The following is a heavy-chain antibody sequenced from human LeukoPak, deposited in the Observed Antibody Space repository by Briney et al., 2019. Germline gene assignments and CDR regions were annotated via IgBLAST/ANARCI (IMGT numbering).Heavy chain of an antibody. V-gene: IGHV1-3*01. Sequence: VASVKVSCKASGYTFSNYGISWVRQAPGQGLEWMGWINAGNGNTKYSQKFQGRVTITRDTSASTAYMELSSLRSEDTAVYYCARVLGYYYDSSGPGGYWGQGTLVTVSS. J-gene: IGHJ4*02. CDR1: GYTFSNYG. CDR2: INAGNGNT. CDR3: ARVLGYYYDSSGPGGY. D-gene: IGHD3-22*01.